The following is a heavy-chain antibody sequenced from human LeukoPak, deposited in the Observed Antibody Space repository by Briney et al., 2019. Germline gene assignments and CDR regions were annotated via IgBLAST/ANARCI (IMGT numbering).Heavy chain of an antibody. CDR3: AREPYRRGFFDY. CDR2: INHSEST. J-gene: IGHJ4*02. V-gene: IGHV4-34*01. D-gene: IGHD1-26*01. Sequence: SETLSFTCAVYGGSFSGYYWSWIRQPPGKGLEWIGEINHSESTNYNPSLKSRVTISVDTSKNQFSLKLSSVTAADTAVYYCAREPYRRGFFDYWGQGTLVTVSS. CDR1: GGSFSGYY.